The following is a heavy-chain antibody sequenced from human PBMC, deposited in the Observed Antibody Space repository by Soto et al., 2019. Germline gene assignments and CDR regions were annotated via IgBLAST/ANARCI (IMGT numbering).Heavy chain of an antibody. CDR1: GFTCSSYA. D-gene: IGHD2-2*01. CDR2: ISGSGGST. J-gene: IGHJ4*02. CDR3: AKSHCSRTSCYVPD. Sequence: TGGSLRLSCAASGFTCSSYAMSWVRQAPGKGLEWVSAISGSGGSTYYADSVKGRFTISRDNSKNTLYLQMNSLRAEDTAVYYCAKSHCSRTSCYVPDWGQGTLVTVSS. V-gene: IGHV3-23*01.